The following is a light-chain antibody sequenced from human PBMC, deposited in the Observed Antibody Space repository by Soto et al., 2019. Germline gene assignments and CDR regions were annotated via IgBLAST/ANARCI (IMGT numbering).Light chain of an antibody. Sequence: DIGLTQSPATLSLSPGDRATRACRANQSVSTYLNWYQQKRGQDPRLLIFDASNRAAGIPARFSGSGSGTDFTLTISSLDPEDFAVYFCQQRRLWLTFGGGTKVE. J-gene: IGKJ4*01. V-gene: IGKV3-11*01. CDR2: DAS. CDR3: QQRRLWLT. CDR1: QSVSTY.